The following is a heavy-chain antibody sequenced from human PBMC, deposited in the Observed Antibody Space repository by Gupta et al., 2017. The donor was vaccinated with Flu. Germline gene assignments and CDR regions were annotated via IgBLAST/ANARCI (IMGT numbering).Heavy chain of an antibody. D-gene: IGHD3-22*01. CDR2: INHSGST. J-gene: IGHJ5*02. CDR1: GGSFSGYY. Sequence: QVQLQQWGAGLLKPSETLSLTCAVYGGSFSGYYWSWIRQPPGKGLEWIGEINHSGSTNYNPSLKSRVTISVDTSKNQFSLKLSSVTAADTAVYYCAKTYYYDSSGLNNWFDPWGQGTLVTVSS. CDR3: AKTYYYDSSGLNNWFDP. V-gene: IGHV4-34*01.